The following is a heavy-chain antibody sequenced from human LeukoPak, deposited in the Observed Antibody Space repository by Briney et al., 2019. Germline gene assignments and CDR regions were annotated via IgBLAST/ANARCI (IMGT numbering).Heavy chain of an antibody. J-gene: IGHJ6*02. Sequence: GGSLRLSCAASGFTFTNYWMSWVRQAPGKGLEWVANIKPDGSEKYFVDSVKGRFTISRDNPKKSLYLQMNSLRAEDTAIYHCARDVSVSGMDVWGQGTTVTVSS. CDR3: ARDVSVSGMDV. V-gene: IGHV3-7*01. CDR1: GFTFTNYW. D-gene: IGHD5/OR15-5a*01. CDR2: IKPDGSEK.